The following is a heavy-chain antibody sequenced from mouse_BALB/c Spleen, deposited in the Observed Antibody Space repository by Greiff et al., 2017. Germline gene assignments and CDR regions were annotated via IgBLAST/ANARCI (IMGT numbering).Heavy chain of an antibody. Sequence: VQLQQSGPELVKPGASVKISCKASGYSFTSYYIHWVKQRPGQGLEWIGWIFPGSGNTKYNEKFKGKATLTADTSSSTAYMQLSSLTSEDSAVYFCARRRYEAMDYWGQGTSVTVSS. D-gene: IGHD2-14*01. CDR2: IFPGSGNT. CDR3: ARRRYEAMDY. CDR1: GYSFTSYY. J-gene: IGHJ4*01. V-gene: IGHV1-66*01.